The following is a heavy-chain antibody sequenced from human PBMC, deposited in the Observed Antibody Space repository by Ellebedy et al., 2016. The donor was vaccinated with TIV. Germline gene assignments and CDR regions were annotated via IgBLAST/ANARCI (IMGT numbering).Heavy chain of an antibody. D-gene: IGHD1-26*01. CDR1: GASISNSGYY. V-gene: IGHV4-39*01. CDR2: IYNSEGT. J-gene: IGHJ4*02. Sequence: SETLSLTCNVSGASISNSGYYWGWIRQPPGKRLEWIVSIYNSEGTYYNPSLNSRVTISVDTTKNMFSLTLTYVTAADTAVYYCARRTDSGSYHDDFDQWGQGTLVTVSS. CDR3: ARRTDSGSYHDDFDQ.